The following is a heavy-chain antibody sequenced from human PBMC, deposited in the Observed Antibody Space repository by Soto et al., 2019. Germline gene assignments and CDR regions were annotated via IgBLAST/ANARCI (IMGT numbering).Heavy chain of an antibody. J-gene: IGHJ4*02. CDR1: GFTFTTYY. CDR3: ARVPYDTTGYYAF. Sequence: QVRLVQSGAEGKNPGASVSISCKTSGFTFTTYYIHWVRQAPGQGLEWMGMIDPSGGSTTYAQKFQGRITMTSDMSTSTVYMELSSLRSEDTAVYYCARVPYDTTGYYAFWGQGTLVTVSS. D-gene: IGHD3-22*01. V-gene: IGHV1-46*01. CDR2: IDPSGGST.